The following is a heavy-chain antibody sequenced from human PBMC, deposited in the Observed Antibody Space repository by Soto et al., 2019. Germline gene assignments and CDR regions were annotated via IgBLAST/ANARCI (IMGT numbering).Heavy chain of an antibody. D-gene: IGHD3-22*01. CDR3: ASQRPKDYYDSSGRLDV. CDR2: ISAYNGNT. CDR1: GYTFTSYG. J-gene: IGHJ6*02. Sequence: QVQLVQSGAEVKKPGASVKVSCKASGYTFTSYGISWVRQAPGQGLERMGWISAYNGNTNYAQKLQGRVTMTTDTSTSTAYMELRSLRSDDTAVYYCASQRPKDYYDSSGRLDVWGQGTTVTVSS. V-gene: IGHV1-18*04.